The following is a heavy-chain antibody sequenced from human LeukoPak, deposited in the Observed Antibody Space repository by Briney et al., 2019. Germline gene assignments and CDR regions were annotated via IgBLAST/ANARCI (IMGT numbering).Heavy chain of an antibody. D-gene: IGHD6-19*01. CDR3: ARLYSSGWYDAFDI. Sequence: SETLSLTCTVSGGSISSYYWSWIRQPPGKGLEWIGYIYYSGSTNYNPSLKSRVTISVDTSKNQFSLKLSSVTAADTAAYYCARLYSSGWYDAFDIWGQGTMVTVSS. J-gene: IGHJ3*02. V-gene: IGHV4-59*01. CDR1: GGSISSYY. CDR2: IYYSGST.